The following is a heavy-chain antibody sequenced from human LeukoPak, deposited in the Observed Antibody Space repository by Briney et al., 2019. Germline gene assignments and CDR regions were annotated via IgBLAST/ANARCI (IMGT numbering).Heavy chain of an antibody. CDR1: GFTFSSYW. J-gene: IGHJ4*02. D-gene: IGHD3-22*01. V-gene: IGHV3-7*01. Sequence: PGGSLRLSCAASGFTFSSYWMSWVRQAPGKGLEWVANIKQDGSEKYYVDSVKGRFTISRDNAKNSLYLQMNSLRAEDTAVYYCARDGDYGYYDSSGYSNFDYWGQGTLVTVSS. CDR3: ARDGDYGYYDSSGYSNFDY. CDR2: IKQDGSEK.